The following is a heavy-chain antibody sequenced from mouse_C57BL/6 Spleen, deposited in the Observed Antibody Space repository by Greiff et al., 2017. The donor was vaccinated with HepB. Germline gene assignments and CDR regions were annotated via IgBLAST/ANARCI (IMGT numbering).Heavy chain of an antibody. V-gene: IGHV1-18*01. Sequence: EVQLQESGPELVKPGASVKIPCKASGYTFTDYNMDWVKQSHGKSLEWIGDINPNNGGTIYNQKFKGKATLTVDKSSSTAYMELRSLTSEDTAVYYCARSAQATTWFAYWGQGTLVTVSA. CDR1: GYTFTDYN. CDR2: INPNNGGT. D-gene: IGHD3-2*02. J-gene: IGHJ3*01. CDR3: ARSAQATTWFAY.